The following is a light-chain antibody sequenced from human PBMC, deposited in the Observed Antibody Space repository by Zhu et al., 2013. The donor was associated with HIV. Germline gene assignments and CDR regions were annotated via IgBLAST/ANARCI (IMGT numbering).Light chain of an antibody. CDR1: QDINSD. CDR2: DVS. J-gene: IGKJ4*01. Sequence: AVQLTQSPSSLSASVGDTITMSCRTSQDINSDLAWYQQKPGKRPNLLIYDVSTLESGVTNRFSGSGYGTDFTLIITDLQPEDFATYYCQQSHSPPLTFGGGTKVDI. V-gene: IGKV1-13*02. CDR3: QQSHSPPLT.